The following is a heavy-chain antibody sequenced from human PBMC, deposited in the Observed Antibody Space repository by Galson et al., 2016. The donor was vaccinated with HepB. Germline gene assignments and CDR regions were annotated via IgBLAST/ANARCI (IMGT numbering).Heavy chain of an antibody. CDR3: ARSPLSVAEGLDAFDI. J-gene: IGHJ3*02. Sequence: QSGAGVKKPGESLRISCKGSGYSFTGYWINWVRQMPGKGLEWMGRIGPSDSYTNYSPSFQGHVTISGDKSIRTAYLQWSSLKASDSAVYYCARSPLSVAEGLDAFDIWGQGTMVTVSS. V-gene: IGHV5-10-1*01. CDR1: GYSFTGYW. D-gene: IGHD6-19*01. CDR2: IGPSDSYT.